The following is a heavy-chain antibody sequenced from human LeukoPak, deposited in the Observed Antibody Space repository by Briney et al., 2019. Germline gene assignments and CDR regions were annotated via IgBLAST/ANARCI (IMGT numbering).Heavy chain of an antibody. J-gene: IGHJ4*02. V-gene: IGHV3-11*06. CDR2: ISSSSSYT. CDR1: GFTFSDYY. CDR3: ARGTYTFDY. D-gene: IGHD1-1*01. Sequence: KPGGSLRLSCAASGFTFSDYYMSWIRQAPGKGLEWVSYISSSSSYTNYADSVKGRFTISRDNPKTSLNLQMNSLRAEDAAVYYCARGTYTFDYWGQGTLVSVSS.